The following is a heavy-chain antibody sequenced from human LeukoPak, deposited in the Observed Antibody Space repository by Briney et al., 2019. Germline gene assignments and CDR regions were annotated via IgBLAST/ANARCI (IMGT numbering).Heavy chain of an antibody. D-gene: IGHD2-21*01. J-gene: IGHJ6*03. CDR3: ARDAKAHIVVGRDYYYMDV. Sequence: GGSLRLSCAASGFTFSSYSMNWVRQAPGKGLEWVSSISSSSSYIYYADSVEGRFTISRDNAKNSLYLQMNSLRAEDTAVYYCARDAKAHIVVGRDYYYMDVWGKGTTVTVSS. CDR2: ISSSSSYI. CDR1: GFTFSSYS. V-gene: IGHV3-21*01.